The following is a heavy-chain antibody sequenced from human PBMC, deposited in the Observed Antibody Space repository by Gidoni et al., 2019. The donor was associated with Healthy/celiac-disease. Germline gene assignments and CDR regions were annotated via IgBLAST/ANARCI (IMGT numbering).Heavy chain of an antibody. Sequence: QVQLQQWGAGLLKPSATLSLTCAVYGGSFSGYYWSWIRQPPGKGLEWIGEINHSGSTNYNPSLKSRVTISVDTSKNQFSLKLSSVTAADTAVYYCARGPRVYSYGFFSWGQGTLVTVSS. V-gene: IGHV4-34*01. CDR3: ARGPRVYSYGFFS. J-gene: IGHJ5*02. CDR1: GGSFSGYY. CDR2: INHSGST. D-gene: IGHD5-18*01.